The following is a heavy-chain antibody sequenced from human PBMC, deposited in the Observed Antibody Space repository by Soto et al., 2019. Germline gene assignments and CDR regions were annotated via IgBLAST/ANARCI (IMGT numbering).Heavy chain of an antibody. Sequence: SLRPSCAVSGLTFSRYAMSWVRQAPGKGLEWVSAIINTGGDTLYADSVKARFTISRDNFKNTLYLQMNSLRAEDAAIYYCAKASGESYPESRVFDQWGQGTRVTAPQ. CDR3: AKASGESYPESRVFDQ. D-gene: IGHD1-26*01. V-gene: IGHV3-23*01. CDR1: GLTFSRYA. J-gene: IGHJ4*02. CDR2: IINTGGDT.